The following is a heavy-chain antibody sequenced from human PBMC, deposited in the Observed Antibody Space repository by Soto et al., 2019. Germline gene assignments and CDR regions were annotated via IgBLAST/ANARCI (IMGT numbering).Heavy chain of an antibody. CDR2: INSDGSST. CDR3: ARGDLPHYFDY. J-gene: IGHJ4*02. V-gene: IGHV3-74*01. CDR1: GFTFSSYW. Sequence: GGSLRLSCAASGFTFSSYWMHWVRQAPGKGLVWVSRINSDGSSTSYADSVKGRFTISRDNAKNTLYLQMNSLRAEDMAVYYCARGDLPHYFDYWGQGTLVTVSS.